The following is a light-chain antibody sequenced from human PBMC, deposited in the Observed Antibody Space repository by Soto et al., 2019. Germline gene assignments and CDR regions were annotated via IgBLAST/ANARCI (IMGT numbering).Light chain of an antibody. CDR3: TSFSNNNTLL. J-gene: IGLJ2*01. CDR1: SSDVGGSYNY. V-gene: IGLV2-14*01. CDR2: EVT. Sequence: QSVLTQPDSVSGSPGQSITISCTGTSSDVGGSYNYVSWYQQDPGKAPKLMIYEVTNRPSGVSNRFSGSKSGNTASLTISGLRPEDEAHYHCTSFSNNNTLLFGGGTKLTVL.